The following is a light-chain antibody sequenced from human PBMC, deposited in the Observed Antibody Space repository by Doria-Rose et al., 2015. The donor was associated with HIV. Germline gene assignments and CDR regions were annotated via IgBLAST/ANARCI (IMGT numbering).Light chain of an antibody. Sequence: DIVMTQSSGTLSLSPGERATLSCRARQSFSSTYLAWYQQKPGQALSLLIYDGSTRATGTPDRFSASGSGTDFTLTINRLEPEDFALYYCHQYGTSWTFGQGTKVEI. J-gene: IGKJ1*01. CDR3: HQYGTSWT. V-gene: IGKV3-20*01. CDR1: QSFSSTY. CDR2: DGS.